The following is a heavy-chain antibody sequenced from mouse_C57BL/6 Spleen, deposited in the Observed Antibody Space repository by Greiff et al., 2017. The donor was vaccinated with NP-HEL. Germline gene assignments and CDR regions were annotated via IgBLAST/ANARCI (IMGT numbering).Heavy chain of an antibody. D-gene: IGHD1-1*01. V-gene: IGHV1-55*01. Sequence: QVHVKQPGAELVKPGASVKMSCKASGYTFTSYWITWVKQRPGQGLEWIGDIYPGSGSTNYNERFKSKATLTVDTSSSTAYMQLSSLTSEDSAVYYCAREAPYGSEGYFDYWGQGTTLTVSS. CDR3: AREAPYGSEGYFDY. J-gene: IGHJ2*01. CDR2: IYPGSGST. CDR1: GYTFTSYW.